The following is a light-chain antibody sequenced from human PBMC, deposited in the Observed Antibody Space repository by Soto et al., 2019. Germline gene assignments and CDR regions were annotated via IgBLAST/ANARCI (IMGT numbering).Light chain of an antibody. CDR2: GAS. CDR1: QSVSSGY. V-gene: IGKV3-15*01. J-gene: IGKJ1*01. Sequence: EIVMTQSPGTLSVSPGERATLSCRASQSVSSGYLAWYQQKPGQAPRLLIYGASTRATGIPARFSGSGSGTEFTLTISSLQSEDFAVYYCQQYNNWPKTFGQGTKVDIK. CDR3: QQYNNWPKT.